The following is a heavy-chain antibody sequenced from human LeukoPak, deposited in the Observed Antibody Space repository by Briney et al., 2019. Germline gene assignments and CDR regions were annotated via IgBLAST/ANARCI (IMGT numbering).Heavy chain of an antibody. J-gene: IGHJ3*02. Sequence: PGGSLRLSCAASGFTFSSHWMHWVRQAPGKGLVWVSRINSDGSSTTYADSMKGRFTISRDNAKNTLYLQMNSLRAEDTAVYYCARVLAAAGTGAFDMWSQGTMVTVSS. CDR1: GFTFSSHW. CDR3: ARVLAAAGTGAFDM. CDR2: INSDGSST. D-gene: IGHD6-13*01. V-gene: IGHV3-74*01.